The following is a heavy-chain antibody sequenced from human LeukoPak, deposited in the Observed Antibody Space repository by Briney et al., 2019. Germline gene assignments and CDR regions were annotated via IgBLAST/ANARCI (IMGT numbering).Heavy chain of an antibody. CDR2: IRTKTNADAT. J-gene: IGHJ3*02. V-gene: IGHV3-73*01. D-gene: IGHD2-21*02. CDR3: TRQRILAYCGGDCPGDAFDI. Sequence: GGSLRLSCAASGFTFSGSAIHWVRQASGKGLEWVGRIRTKTNADATEYAASVKGRFTISRDDSKNTAYLQMNSLKTEDTAIYYCTRQRILAYCGGDCPGDAFDIWGQGTILTVSS. CDR1: GFTFSGSA.